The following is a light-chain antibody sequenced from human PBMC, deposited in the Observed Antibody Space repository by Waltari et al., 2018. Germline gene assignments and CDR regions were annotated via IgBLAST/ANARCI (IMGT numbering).Light chain of an antibody. CDR2: DVN. V-gene: IGLV2-14*03. Sequence: QSALTQPASVSGSPGQSITIPCTGTSSDVGGYNYVSWYQQHPDKAPKLMIYDVNSRPSGVSNRFSGSKSGNTASLTISGLQAEDEADYYCSSYTSSSTLVFGAGTKVTVI. CDR1: SSDVGGYNY. CDR3: SSYTSSSTLV. J-gene: IGLJ1*01.